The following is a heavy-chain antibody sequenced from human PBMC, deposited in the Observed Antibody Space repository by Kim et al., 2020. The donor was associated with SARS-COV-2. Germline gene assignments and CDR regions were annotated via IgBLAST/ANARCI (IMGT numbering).Heavy chain of an antibody. Sequence: SETLSLTCTVSGGSISSGGYYWSWIRQHPGKGLEWIGYIYYSGSTYYNPSLKSRVTISVDTSKNQFSLKLSSVTAADTAVYYCAREGFGYYDSSGYPSRRWWFDPWGQGTLVTVSS. J-gene: IGHJ5*02. D-gene: IGHD3-22*01. V-gene: IGHV4-31*03. CDR1: GGSISSGGYY. CDR3: AREGFGYYDSSGYPSRRWWFDP. CDR2: IYYSGST.